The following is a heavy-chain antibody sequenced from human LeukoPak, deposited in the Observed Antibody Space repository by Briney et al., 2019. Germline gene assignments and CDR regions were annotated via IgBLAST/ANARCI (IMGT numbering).Heavy chain of an antibody. J-gene: IGHJ5*02. Sequence: SETLSLTCAVYGGSLNGHYWSWIRQPPGKGLEWIGEGSESGDTKFNPSLKSRVTISADTSKNQFSLKLNSVTAADTAVYYCAKNGQSGFSFDPWGQGTLVTVSS. CDR2: GSESGDT. D-gene: IGHD3-3*01. CDR3: AKNGQSGFSFDP. V-gene: IGHV4-34*01. CDR1: GGSLNGHY.